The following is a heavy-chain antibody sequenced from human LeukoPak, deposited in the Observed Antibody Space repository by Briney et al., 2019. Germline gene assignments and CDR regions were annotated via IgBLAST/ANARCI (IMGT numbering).Heavy chain of an antibody. J-gene: IGHJ6*03. CDR2: ISGYNGNT. CDR3: ARDSRDYYHYYMDV. Sequence: ASVKVPCKASGYTFGISWVRQAPGQGLEWMGWISGYNGNTNYAQKLQGRVTMTTDTSTSTAYMELRSLRSDDTAVYYCARDSRDYYHYYMDVWGKGTTVTVSS. V-gene: IGHV1-18*01. CDR1: GYTFG.